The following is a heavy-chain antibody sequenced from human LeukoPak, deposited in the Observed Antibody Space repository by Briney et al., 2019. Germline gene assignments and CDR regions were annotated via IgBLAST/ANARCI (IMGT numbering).Heavy chain of an antibody. D-gene: IGHD5-24*01. CDR2: IYYSGST. V-gene: IGHV4-39*07. CDR1: GGSISSSSYY. Sequence: SETLSLTCSVFGGSISSSSYYWGWIRQPPGKGLEWIGSIYYSGSTYYNLSLKSRVTISIDTSKNQFSLKLNSVTAADTAVYSCAREGMALIEMAKIFNWGQGKLVTVSS. J-gene: IGHJ4*02. CDR3: AREGMALIEMAKIFN.